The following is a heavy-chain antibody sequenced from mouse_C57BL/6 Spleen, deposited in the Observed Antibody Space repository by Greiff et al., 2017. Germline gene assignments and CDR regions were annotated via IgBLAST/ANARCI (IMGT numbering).Heavy chain of an antibody. V-gene: IGHV1-81*01. CDR3: ARWGYDGYWYFDV. CDR2: IYPRSGNT. CDR1: GYTFTSYG. D-gene: IGHD2-3*01. J-gene: IGHJ1*03. Sequence: VQLQQSGAELARPGASVKLSCKASGYTFTSYGISWVKQRTGQGLEWIGEIYPRSGNTYYNEKFTGKATLTADKSSRTAYMELRSLTSEDSAVYVCARWGYDGYWYFDVWGTGTTVTVSS.